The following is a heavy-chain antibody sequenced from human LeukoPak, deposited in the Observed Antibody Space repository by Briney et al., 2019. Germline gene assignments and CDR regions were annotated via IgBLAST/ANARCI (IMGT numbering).Heavy chain of an antibody. CDR3: ARDSRHCSGGSCYSNWYFDL. D-gene: IGHD2-15*01. J-gene: IGHJ2*01. Sequence: GGALRLSCAASGFTFSSYSMNWVRQAPGKGLEWVSYISSSSSTIYYADSVKGRFTISRDNAKNSLYLQMNSLRDEDTAVYYCARDSRHCSGGSCYSNWYFDLWGRGTLVTVSS. CDR1: GFTFSSYS. CDR2: ISSSSSTI. V-gene: IGHV3-48*02.